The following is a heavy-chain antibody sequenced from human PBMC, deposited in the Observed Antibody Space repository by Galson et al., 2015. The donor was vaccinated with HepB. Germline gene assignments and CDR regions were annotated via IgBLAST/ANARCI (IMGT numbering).Heavy chain of an antibody. V-gene: IGHV3-9*01. D-gene: IGHD6-19*01. CDR3: AKGGAGTFAYSLDY. J-gene: IGHJ4*02. CDR2: ISWNGGSL. Sequence: SLRLSCAASGFTFDDYAMHWVRQAPGKGLEWVSGISWNGGSLGYADSVKGRFTIYRDNAKNSLYLQMNSLRAEDTALYYCAKGGAGTFAYSLDYWGQGTLVTVSS. CDR1: GFTFDDYA.